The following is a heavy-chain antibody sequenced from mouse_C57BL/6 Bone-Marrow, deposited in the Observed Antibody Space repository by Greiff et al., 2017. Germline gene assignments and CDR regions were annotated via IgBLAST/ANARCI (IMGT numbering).Heavy chain of an antibody. CDR2: INPSNGGT. V-gene: IGHV1-53*01. Sequence: QVQLLQPGTELVKPGASVKLSCKASGFTFPSSWMHWVQQRPGQGLEWIGNINPSNGGTNYNEKFKSKATLTVDKSSSTAYMHLSSLTSEDSAVYYCARFGCYAMDYWGQGTSVTVSS. D-gene: IGHD2-2*01. CDR1: GFTFPSSW. CDR3: ARFGCYAMDY. J-gene: IGHJ4*01.